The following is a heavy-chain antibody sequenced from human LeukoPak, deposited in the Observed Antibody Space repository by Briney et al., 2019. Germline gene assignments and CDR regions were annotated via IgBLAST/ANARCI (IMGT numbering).Heavy chain of an antibody. CDR3: ARCGRWLQIRKSYYYMDV. D-gene: IGHD5-24*01. J-gene: IGHJ6*03. CDR1: GFTFSTYA. CDR2: IRYDGSDK. Sequence: PGGSLRLSCAASGFTFSTYAMHWVRQAPGKGLEWVAFIRYDGSDKYYADSVKGRFTISRDNSKNTLYLQMNSLRAEDTAVYYCARCGRWLQIRKSYYYMDVWGKGTTVTVSS. V-gene: IGHV3-30*04.